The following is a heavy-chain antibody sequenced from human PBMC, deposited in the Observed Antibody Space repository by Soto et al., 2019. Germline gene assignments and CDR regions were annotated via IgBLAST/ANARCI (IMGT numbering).Heavy chain of an antibody. CDR1: GDTNSIYA. Sequence: LKRYRKTSGDTNSIYAVSWGIMEKGKGLEWMGGIIPILGTANYAQKLQGRVTINAAESTSTAYMELSSLRSEDTAVYYCARVVPDHYDILTGYYDYGGQGTLVTVSS. V-gene: IGHV1-69*01. D-gene: IGHD3-9*01. CDR3: ARVVPDHYDILTGYYDY. CDR2: IIPILGTA. J-gene: IGHJ4*02.